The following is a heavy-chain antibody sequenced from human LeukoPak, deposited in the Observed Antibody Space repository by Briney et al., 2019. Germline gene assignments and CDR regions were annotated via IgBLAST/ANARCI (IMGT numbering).Heavy chain of an antibody. J-gene: IGHJ5*02. V-gene: IGHV4-59*01. CDR3: ARFYPAAKRYFDP. CDR1: GGSISSYY. Sequence: PSETLSLTCTVSGGSISSYYWSWIRQPPGKGLEWIGYIYYSGSTNYNPSLKSRVTISVDTSKNQFSLKLSSVTAADTAVYYCARFYPAAKRYFDPWGQGTLVTVSS. CDR2: IYYSGST. D-gene: IGHD2-2*01.